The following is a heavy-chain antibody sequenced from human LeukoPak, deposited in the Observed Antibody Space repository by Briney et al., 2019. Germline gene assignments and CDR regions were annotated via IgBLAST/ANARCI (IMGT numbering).Heavy chain of an antibody. CDR3: ARDLYYDFWSGSLDY. V-gene: IGHV3-7*01. CDR2: IKQDGSEK. J-gene: IGHJ4*02. CDR1: GVTFSSYW. D-gene: IGHD3-3*01. Sequence: PGGSLRLSCAASGVTFSSYWMSWVRQAPGKGLECVANIKQDGSEKYYVDSVKGRFTISRDNAKNSLYLQMNSLRAEDTAVYYCARDLYYDFWSGSLDYWGQGTLVTVSS.